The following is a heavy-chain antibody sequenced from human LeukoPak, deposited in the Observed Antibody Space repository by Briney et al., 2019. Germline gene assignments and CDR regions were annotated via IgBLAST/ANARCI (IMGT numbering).Heavy chain of an antibody. D-gene: IGHD1-26*01. J-gene: IGHJ4*02. CDR3: ARDSVVGATDY. V-gene: IGHV3-21*01. CDR1: GFTFNSYS. Sequence: PGGSLRLSCAASGFTFNSYSMNWVRQAPGKGLEWVSSISSSSSYIYYADSVKGRFTISRDNAKNSLYLQMNSLRAEDTAVYYCARDSVVGATDYWGQGTLVTVSS. CDR2: ISSSSSYI.